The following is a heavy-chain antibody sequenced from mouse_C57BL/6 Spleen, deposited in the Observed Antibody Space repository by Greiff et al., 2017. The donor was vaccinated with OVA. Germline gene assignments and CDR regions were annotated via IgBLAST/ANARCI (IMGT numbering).Heavy chain of an antibody. Sequence: QVQLKQSGPGLVQPSQSLSITCTVSGFSLTSYGVHWVRQSPGKGLEWLGVIWSGGSTDYNAAFISRLSISKDNSKSQVFFKMNSLQADDTAIYYCARNSIASLYDYYYAMDYWGQGTSVTVSS. V-gene: IGHV2-2*01. J-gene: IGHJ4*01. CDR2: IWSGGST. CDR3: ARNSIASLYDYYYAMDY. D-gene: IGHD2-3*01. CDR1: GFSLTSYG.